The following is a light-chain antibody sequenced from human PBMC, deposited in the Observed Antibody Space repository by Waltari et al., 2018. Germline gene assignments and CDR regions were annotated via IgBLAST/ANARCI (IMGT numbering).Light chain of an antibody. CDR1: SSDVGGYNY. Sequence: QSALTQPASVSGSPGQSIPISCTGTSSDVGGYNYVSCYQQHPGKAPKLLIYDVSNRPSGVSNRFYGSKSGNTASLTISGLQAEDEADYYCCSYAGSTTFLVFGGGTKLTVL. CDR3: CSYAGSTTFLV. J-gene: IGLJ2*01. V-gene: IGLV2-23*02. CDR2: DVS.